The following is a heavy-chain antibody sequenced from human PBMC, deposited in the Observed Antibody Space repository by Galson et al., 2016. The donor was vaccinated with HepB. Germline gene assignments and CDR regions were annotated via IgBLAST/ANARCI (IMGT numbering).Heavy chain of an antibody. CDR1: AFTLSRYT. Sequence: SLRLSCAASAFTLSRYTMQWVRQAPGRGLEWVSYITSGSNVIYYADSVRGRFTISRDNAKNSLYLQMNGLRDDDTAVYYCAGDPSGIVEASRFDPWGQGTLVTVSS. CDR3: AGDPSGIVEASRFDP. D-gene: IGHD1-26*01. V-gene: IGHV3-48*02. J-gene: IGHJ5*02. CDR2: ITSGSNVI.